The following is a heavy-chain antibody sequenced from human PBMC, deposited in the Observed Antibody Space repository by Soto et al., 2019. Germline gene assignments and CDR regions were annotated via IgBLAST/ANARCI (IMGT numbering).Heavy chain of an antibody. D-gene: IGHD6-13*01. J-gene: IGHJ6*02. V-gene: IGHV3-30*18. CDR2: ISYDGSNK. Sequence: QVQLVESGGGVVQPGRSLRLSCAASGFTFSSYGMHWVRQAPGKGLEWVAVISYDGSNKYYADSVKGRFTISRDNSKNTLYLQMNSLRAEDTAVYYCAKAWIAAAATGDYYYGMDVWGQGTTVTVSS. CDR3: AKAWIAAAATGDYYYGMDV. CDR1: GFTFSSYG.